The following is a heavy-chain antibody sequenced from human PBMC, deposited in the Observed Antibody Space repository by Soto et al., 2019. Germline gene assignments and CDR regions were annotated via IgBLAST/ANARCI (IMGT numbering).Heavy chain of an antibody. CDR2: MNPNTGKT. CDR3: TRKRVVPAPQKYYYYMDV. CDR1: GYTFKNYD. J-gene: IGHJ6*03. Sequence: ASVKVSCKASGYTFKNYDISWVRQTTGQGLEWMGWMNPNTGKTGYAEKFQGRVTMTRNSSINTAYLELSSLRSDDTAVYYCTRKRVVPAPQKYYYYMDVWGKGTTVTVSS. D-gene: IGHD2-2*01. V-gene: IGHV1-8*01.